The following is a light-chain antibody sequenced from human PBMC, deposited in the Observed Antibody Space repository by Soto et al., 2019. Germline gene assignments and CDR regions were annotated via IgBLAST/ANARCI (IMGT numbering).Light chain of an antibody. CDR3: LQYHNLWA. CDR2: RAS. V-gene: IGKV3-15*01. Sequence: TLSVSPGERATLSCRASQNIYSNVAWYQQRPGQAPRLLIYRASTRATGIPARFSGSGSGTEFTLTISSLQSEDFTVYSCLQYHNLWAFGQGTKV. CDR1: QNIYSN. J-gene: IGKJ1*01.